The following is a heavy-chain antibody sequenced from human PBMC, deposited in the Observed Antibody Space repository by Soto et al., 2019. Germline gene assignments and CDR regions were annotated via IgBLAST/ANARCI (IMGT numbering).Heavy chain of an antibody. CDR1: GFTFSSYS. D-gene: IGHD1-26*01. CDR2: ISSSSSTI. V-gene: IGHV3-48*01. J-gene: IGHJ5*02. CDR3: AREEGLLNWFDP. Sequence: EVQLVESGGGLVQPGGSLRLSCAASGFTFSSYSMNWVRQAPAKGLEWVSYISSSSSTIYYADSVKGRFTISRDNAKNSLYVQMNSLRAEDTAVYYCAREEGLLNWFDPWGQGTLVTVSS.